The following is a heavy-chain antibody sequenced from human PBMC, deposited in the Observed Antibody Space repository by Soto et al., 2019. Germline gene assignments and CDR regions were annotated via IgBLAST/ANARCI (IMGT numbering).Heavy chain of an antibody. CDR2: AYPHGST. D-gene: IGHD6-19*01. J-gene: IGHJ5*02. Sequence: PSETLSLTCAVSGGYIVSGVYSWSWIRHPPGNGLEWIGTAYPHGSTYYDPSLKSRVTISLYLSKNQFPLNLNSITAADTAVYYCARVAGSGWYDAWGQGTLVTVSS. CDR3: ARVAGSGWYDA. CDR1: GGYIVSGVYS. V-gene: IGHV4-30-2*01.